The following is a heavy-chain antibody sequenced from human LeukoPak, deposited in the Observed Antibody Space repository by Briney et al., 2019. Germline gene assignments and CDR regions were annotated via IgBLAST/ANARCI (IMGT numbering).Heavy chain of an antibody. V-gene: IGHV3-30*02. CDR1: GFTLSSYD. D-gene: IGHD3-22*01. CDR2: IQYYGSNK. J-gene: IGHJ3*02. Sequence: GGSLRLSCAASGFTLSSYDMLWLRQAPGKGLEGVTFIQYYGSNKYYADSVKGRFPISRDNSKNTVYVQMNSLRAEDTAVYYCAKEITCYYDSSAACVSWGQGTIVTVSS. CDR3: AKEITCYYDSSAACVS.